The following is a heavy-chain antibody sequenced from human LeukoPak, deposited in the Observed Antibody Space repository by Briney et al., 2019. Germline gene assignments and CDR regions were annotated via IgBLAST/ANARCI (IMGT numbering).Heavy chain of an antibody. J-gene: IGHJ4*02. CDR1: GFTFSTYA. CDR2: IGDTT. Sequence: GGSLRPSCAASGFTFSTYAMSWVRQAPGKGLEWVSAIGDTTYYADSVRGRFTISRDNSKNTLYLQMNNLRAEDAAIYYCAKAYAFVGANYFDYWGQGTLVTVSS. D-gene: IGHD1-26*01. CDR3: AKAYAFVGANYFDY. V-gene: IGHV3-23*01.